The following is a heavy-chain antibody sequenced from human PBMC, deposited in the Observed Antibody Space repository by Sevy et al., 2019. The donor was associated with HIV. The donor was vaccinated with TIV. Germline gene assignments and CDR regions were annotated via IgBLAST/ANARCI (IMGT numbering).Heavy chain of an antibody. V-gene: IGHV3-21*01. CDR3: AILLIDH. CDR2: ISSSSNYI. J-gene: IGHJ4*02. Sequence: GGSLRLSCVASGFSFSSYSMNWIRQAPGKGLEWVSSISSSSNYIYYADLVKGRFTISRDDAKNSLFLQMSSLRAEDTAVYYCAILLIDHWGQGTVVTVSS. D-gene: IGHD1-26*01. CDR1: GFSFSSYS.